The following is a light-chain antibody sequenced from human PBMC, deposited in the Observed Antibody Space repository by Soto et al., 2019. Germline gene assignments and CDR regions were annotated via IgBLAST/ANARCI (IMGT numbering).Light chain of an antibody. CDR1: QSVLYSPDNKND. CDR3: QQYYSTPPT. Sequence: DIVMTQSPDSLAVSLGERATINCKSSQSVLYSPDNKNDLAWYQQKSGQPPKLLIYWASTRESGVPARFSGSGSGTDFTLTVSSLQAEDVAVYYCQQYYSTPPTFGQGTKVEIK. J-gene: IGKJ1*01. V-gene: IGKV4-1*01. CDR2: WAS.